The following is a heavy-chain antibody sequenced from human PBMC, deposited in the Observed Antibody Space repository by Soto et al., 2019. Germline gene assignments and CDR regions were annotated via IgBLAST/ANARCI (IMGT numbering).Heavy chain of an antibody. CDR2: IYYSGTT. J-gene: IGHJ4*02. Sequence: ETLSLTCTVSGDSVGSENYYWAWIRQSPKKGLEWIGYIYYSGTTNYNSHLKSRVSLSVDTSRNQFSLSLTSVTAADTAVYFCARSQRGRTAFTFDYWGQGVLVTVSS. D-gene: IGHD1-26*01. CDR3: ARSQRGRTAFTFDY. CDR1: GDSVGSENYY. V-gene: IGHV4-61*01.